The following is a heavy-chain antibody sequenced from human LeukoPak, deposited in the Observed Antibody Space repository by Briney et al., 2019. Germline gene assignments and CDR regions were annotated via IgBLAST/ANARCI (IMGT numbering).Heavy chain of an antibody. CDR2: ISGSGGST. CDR1: GFTFSSYA. CDR3: AKAPPRITMTVVVPHAFDI. D-gene: IGHD3-22*01. Sequence: GGSLRLSCAASGFTFSSYAMSWVRQTPGKGLEWVSAISGSGGSTYYADSVKGRFTISRDNSKNTLYLQMNSLRAEDTAVYYCAKAPPRITMTVVVPHAFDISGQGTMVTVSS. V-gene: IGHV3-23*01. J-gene: IGHJ3*02.